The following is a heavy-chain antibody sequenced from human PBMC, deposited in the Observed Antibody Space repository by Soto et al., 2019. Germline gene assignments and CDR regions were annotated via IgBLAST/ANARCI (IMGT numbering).Heavy chain of an antibody. CDR1: GFTFSDYY. D-gene: IGHD5-12*01. V-gene: IGHV3-11*06. Sequence: GESLKISCAASGFTFSDYYMSWIRQAPGKGLEWVSYISSSSSYTNYADSVKGRFTISRDNAKNSLYLQMNSLRAEDTAVYYCARSDIVATIGAFDIWGQGTMVTVSS. CDR3: ARSDIVATIGAFDI. CDR2: ISSSSSYT. J-gene: IGHJ3*02.